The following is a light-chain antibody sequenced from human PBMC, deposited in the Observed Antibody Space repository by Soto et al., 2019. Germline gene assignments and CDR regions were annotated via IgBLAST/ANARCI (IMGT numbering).Light chain of an antibody. CDR1: QSISSW. Sequence: DIQMTQSPSTLSASVGDRVTITCRASQSISSWLAWYQQKPGKAPKLLIYKASSLESGVPSRFSGGGSATEITRTIXSLQPDXFAXXXCEQYYSLWTFGQGTKVEIK. J-gene: IGKJ1*01. CDR2: KAS. V-gene: IGKV1-5*03. CDR3: EQYYSLWT.